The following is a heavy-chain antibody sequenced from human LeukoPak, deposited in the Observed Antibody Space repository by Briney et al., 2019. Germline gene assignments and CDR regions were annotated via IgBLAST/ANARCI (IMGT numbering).Heavy chain of an antibody. CDR2: ISGSGGST. CDR3: ARELRDGYNLYYFDY. CDR1: GFTFSSYA. J-gene: IGHJ4*02. V-gene: IGHV3-23*01. D-gene: IGHD5-24*01. Sequence: GGSLRLSCAASGFTFSSYAMSWVRQAPGKGLEWVSAISGSGGSTYYADSVKGRFTISRDNSKNTLYLQMNSLRAEDTAVYYCARELRDGYNLYYFDYWGQGTLVTVSS.